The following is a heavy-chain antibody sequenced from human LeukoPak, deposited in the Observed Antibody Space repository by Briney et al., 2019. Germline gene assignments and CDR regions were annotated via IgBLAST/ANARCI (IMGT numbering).Heavy chain of an antibody. CDR1: GGSISGSRRY. CDR3: TRQLSWASDTGDS. D-gene: IGHD6-13*01. Sequence: PSQTLSLTCNVSGGSISGSRRYWGWVRQPPGGGLEWIGSIRYNPSLQSRLTISVDNSQNQFSLKLKSVTAADTSMHYCTRQLSWASDTGDSWGQGTLVTVSS. V-gene: IGHV4-39*01. CDR2: IRY. J-gene: IGHJ5*01.